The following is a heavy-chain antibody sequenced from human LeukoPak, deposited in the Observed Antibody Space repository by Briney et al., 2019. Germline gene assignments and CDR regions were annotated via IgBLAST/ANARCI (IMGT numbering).Heavy chain of an antibody. V-gene: IGHV1-46*01. J-gene: IGHJ5*02. D-gene: IGHD2-15*01. CDR3: ARWRGGSVWFDP. Sequence: ASVKVSCKASGYTFTSYYIHWVRQAPGQGLEWMGIINPSGGSSTHAQKFHARVTMTRDTSTSTVYMELSSLRSEDTAVYFCARWRGGSVWFDPWGQGTLVTVSS. CDR2: INPSGGSS. CDR1: GYTFTSYY.